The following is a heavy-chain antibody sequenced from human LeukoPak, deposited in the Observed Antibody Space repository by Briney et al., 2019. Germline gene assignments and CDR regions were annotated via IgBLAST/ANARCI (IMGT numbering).Heavy chain of an antibody. CDR2: ISSSSSYI. J-gene: IGHJ4*02. D-gene: IGHD3-10*01. CDR3: ARDWVVRGVTYAFDY. CDR1: GFTFSSYS. V-gene: IGHV3-21*01. Sequence: GGSLRLSCAASGFTFSSYSMNWVRQAPGKGLEWVSSISSSSSYIYYADSVKGRFTISRDNAKDPLYLQMNSLRAEDTAVYYCARDWVVRGVTYAFDYWGQGTLVTVSS.